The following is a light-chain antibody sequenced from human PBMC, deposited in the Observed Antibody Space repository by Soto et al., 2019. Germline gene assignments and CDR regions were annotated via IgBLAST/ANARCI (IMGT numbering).Light chain of an antibody. J-gene: IGKJ5*01. CDR2: GAS. V-gene: IGKV3-15*01. CDR1: QSVSSN. Sequence: EIVMTQSPATLSVSPGERATLSCRASQSVSSNLAWYQHKPGQAPRLLIYGASTGATGIPARFSGSGSGTEFTLTISSLQSEDLAVYYGQQYNNWPPITFGQGTRLEIK. CDR3: QQYNNWPPIT.